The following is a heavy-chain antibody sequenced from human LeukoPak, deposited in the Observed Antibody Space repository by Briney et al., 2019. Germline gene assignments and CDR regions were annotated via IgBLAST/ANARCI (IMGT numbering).Heavy chain of an antibody. D-gene: IGHD1-1*01. J-gene: IGHJ4*02. Sequence: GGSLRLSCAASGFTFSSYGMHWVRQAPGKGLEWVAVISYDGSNKYYADSVKGRFTISRDNSKNTLYLQMNSLRVEDTAVYYCVGTDSWGQGTLVTVSS. CDR3: VGTDS. V-gene: IGHV3-30*03. CDR1: GFTFSSYG. CDR2: ISYDGSNK.